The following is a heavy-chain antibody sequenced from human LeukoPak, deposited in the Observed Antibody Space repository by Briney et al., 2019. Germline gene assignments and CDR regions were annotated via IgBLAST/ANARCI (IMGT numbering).Heavy chain of an antibody. D-gene: IGHD7-27*01. V-gene: IGHV1-8*01. Sequence: ASVKVSCKASGYTFTSYDINWVRQATGQGLEWMGWMNPNSGNTGYAQKFQGRVTMTRNTSISTAYMELSSLRSEDTAVYYCARVGTRGPWFDPWGQGILVTVSS. CDR1: GYTFTSYD. J-gene: IGHJ5*02. CDR2: MNPNSGNT. CDR3: ARVGTRGPWFDP.